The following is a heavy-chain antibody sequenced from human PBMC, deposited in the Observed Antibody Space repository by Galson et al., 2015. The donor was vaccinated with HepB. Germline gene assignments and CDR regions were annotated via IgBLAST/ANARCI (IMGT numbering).Heavy chain of an antibody. CDR2: ISSSSSYI. Sequence: SLRLSCAASGFIFSRYSMHWVRQAPGKGLEWVSFISSSSSYIYYADFVKGRFTISRDNSRNTLYLQMNSLRAEDTAVYFCAKDSVSGSYLPTYFDHWGQGALVTVSS. J-gene: IGHJ4*02. D-gene: IGHD6-19*01. CDR1: GFIFSRYS. V-gene: IGHV3-21*04. CDR3: AKDSVSGSYLPTYFDH.